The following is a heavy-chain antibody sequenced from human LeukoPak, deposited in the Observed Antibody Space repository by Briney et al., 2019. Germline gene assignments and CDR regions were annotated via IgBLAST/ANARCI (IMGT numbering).Heavy chain of an antibody. J-gene: IGHJ4*02. CDR1: GFPFSSYS. V-gene: IGHV3-21*01. D-gene: IGHD3-22*01. CDR2: IRSSSSYI. Sequence: GGSLRLSCAASGFPFSSYSMNGVRQAPGKGLEWVSSIRSSSSYIYYADSVKGRFTISRDNAQNSLYLQMNSLRAQDTAVYYCAREGQGAQYYYDSSGYFNIDYWGQGTLVTVSS. CDR3: AREGQGAQYYYDSSGYFNIDY.